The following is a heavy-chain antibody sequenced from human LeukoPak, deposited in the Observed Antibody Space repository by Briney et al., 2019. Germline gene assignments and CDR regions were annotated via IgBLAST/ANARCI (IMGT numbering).Heavy chain of an antibody. CDR1: GGSISSSGYY. J-gene: IGHJ4*02. CDR3: ARQEGSSYY. Sequence: SETLSLTCTASGGSISSSGYYWGWIRQPPGKGLEWIGSIYYSGTTYYNPSLKSRVTMSVDTSKNQFSLRLSSVTAADTAVYYCARQEGSSYYWGQGTLVTVSS. D-gene: IGHD2-15*01. V-gene: IGHV4-39*01. CDR2: IYYSGTT.